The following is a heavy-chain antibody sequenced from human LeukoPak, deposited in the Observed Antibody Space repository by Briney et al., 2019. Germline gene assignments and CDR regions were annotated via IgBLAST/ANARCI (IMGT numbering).Heavy chain of an antibody. CDR1: GYSFASYY. D-gene: IGHD6-19*01. V-gene: IGHV5-51*01. CDR2: IYPGDSDT. CDR3: ARFLVSSGWYLDY. J-gene: IGHJ4*02. Sequence: GESLKISSRGSGYSFASYYIGWVRQMPGKGLEWMGIIYPGDSDTRYSPSFQGQVTISAGQSISTAYLQWSSLKASDTAMYYCARFLVSSGWYLDYWGQGTLVTVSS.